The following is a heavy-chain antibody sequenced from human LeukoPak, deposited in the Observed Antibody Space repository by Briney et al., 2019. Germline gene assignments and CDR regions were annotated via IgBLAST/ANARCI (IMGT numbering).Heavy chain of an antibody. J-gene: IGHJ4*02. V-gene: IGHV4-59*01. CDR3: AREQYYDSSGYYY. CDR1: GGSISSYY. D-gene: IGHD3-22*01. Sequence: PSETQSLTCTVSGGSISSYYWSWIRQPPGKGLEWIGYIYYSGSTNYNPSLKSRVTISVDTSKNQFSLKLSSVTAADTAVYYCAREQYYDSSGYYYWGQGTLVTVSS. CDR2: IYYSGST.